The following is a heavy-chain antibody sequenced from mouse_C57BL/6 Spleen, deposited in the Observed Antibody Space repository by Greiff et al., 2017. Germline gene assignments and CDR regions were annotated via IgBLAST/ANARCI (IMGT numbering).Heavy chain of an antibody. CDR1: GYAFSSYW. J-gene: IGHJ3*01. CDR3: ARSGYYGSSPWFAY. V-gene: IGHV1-80*01. Sequence: VQLQESGAELVKPGASVKISCKASGYAFSSYWMNWVKQRPGKGLEWIGQIYPGDGETNYNGKFKGKATLTADKSSSTAYMQLSSLTSEDSAVYFCARSGYYGSSPWFAYWGQGTLVTVSA. CDR2: IYPGDGET. D-gene: IGHD1-1*01.